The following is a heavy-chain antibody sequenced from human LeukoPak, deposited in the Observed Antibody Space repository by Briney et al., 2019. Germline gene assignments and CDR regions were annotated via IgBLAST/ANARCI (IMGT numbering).Heavy chain of an antibody. CDR1: GFTFSSYW. V-gene: IGHV3-7*01. CDR2: IKQDGSEK. CDR3: ARDGGRNFDY. Sequence: GGSLRLSCAAPGFTFSSYWMSWVRQAPGKGLEWVANIKQDGSEKYYVDSVKGRFTISRDNAKNSLYLQMNSLRAEDTAVYYCARDGGRNFDYWGQGTLVTVSS. J-gene: IGHJ4*02. D-gene: IGHD1-26*01.